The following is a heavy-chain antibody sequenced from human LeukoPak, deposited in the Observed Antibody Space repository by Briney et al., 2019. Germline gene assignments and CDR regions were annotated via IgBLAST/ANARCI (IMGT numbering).Heavy chain of an antibody. Sequence: ASVKVSCKASGYTFTSYDINWVRQATGQGLEWMGWMNPNSGNTGYAQKFQGRVTMTRNTSISTDYMELSSLRSEDTAVYYCARDNSIGGRGWWFDPWGQGTLVTVSS. CDR1: GYTFTSYD. CDR3: ARDNSIGGRGWWFDP. J-gene: IGHJ5*02. CDR2: MNPNSGNT. V-gene: IGHV1-8*01. D-gene: IGHD1-20*01.